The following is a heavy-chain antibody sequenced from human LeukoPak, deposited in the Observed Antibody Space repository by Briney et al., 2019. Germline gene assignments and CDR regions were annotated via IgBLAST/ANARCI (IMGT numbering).Heavy chain of an antibody. CDR3: ATTRAPSNGRVLYYMDV. CDR1: GFTFSSYS. D-gene: IGHD1-1*01. Sequence: GGSPRLSCAASGFTFSSYSMNWVRQAPGKGLEWVSSIISSSSHIYYADSVKGRFTISRDNAKSSLYLQMNSLRAEDTAVYYCATTRAPSNGRVLYYMDVWGKGTTVTVSS. J-gene: IGHJ6*03. CDR2: IISSSSHI. V-gene: IGHV3-21*01.